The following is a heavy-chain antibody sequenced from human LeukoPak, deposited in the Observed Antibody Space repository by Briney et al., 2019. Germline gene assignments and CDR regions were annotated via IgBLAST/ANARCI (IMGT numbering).Heavy chain of an antibody. V-gene: IGHV4-34*01. Sequence: SETLSLTCTVSGGSISSYYWSWIRQPPGKGLEWIGEINRSGSTNYNPSLKSRVTISVDTSKNQFSLKLSSVTAADTAVYYCARNIGSGWYNWFDPGAREPWSPSPQ. CDR2: INRSGST. CDR3: ARNIGSGWYNWFDP. CDR1: GGSISSYY. J-gene: IGHJ5*02. D-gene: IGHD6-19*01.